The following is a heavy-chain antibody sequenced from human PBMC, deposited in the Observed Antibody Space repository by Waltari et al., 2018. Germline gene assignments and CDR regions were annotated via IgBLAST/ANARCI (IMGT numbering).Heavy chain of an antibody. V-gene: IGHV3-23*01. D-gene: IGHD3-3*01. CDR2: ISGSGGST. CDR1: GFPFSSSA. Sequence: EVQLLESGGGLVQPGGSLRLSCAASGFPFSSSAMSWVRQAPGKVLEWVSAISGSGGSTYYADSVKGRCTISRDNSKNTLYLQRNSLRAEDTAVYYCASGGSRGYWGQGTLVTVSS. J-gene: IGHJ4*02. CDR3: ASGGSRGY.